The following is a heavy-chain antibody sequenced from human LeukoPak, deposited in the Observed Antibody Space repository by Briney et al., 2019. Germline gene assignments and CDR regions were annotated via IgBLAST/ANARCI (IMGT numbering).Heavy chain of an antibody. V-gene: IGHV1-8*01. CDR3: VRDGEGVAISVNYWFDP. CDR2: MNPNNGNT. J-gene: IGHJ5*02. CDR1: GFTFTSYD. D-gene: IGHD3-10*01. Sequence: ASVKVSCKASGFTFTSYDIDWVRQASGQGLEWMGWMNPNNGNTGYAQKFQGRVTMTRDTSISTAYMELRGLRSEDTAVYYCVRDGEGVAISVNYWFDPWGQGTLVTVSS.